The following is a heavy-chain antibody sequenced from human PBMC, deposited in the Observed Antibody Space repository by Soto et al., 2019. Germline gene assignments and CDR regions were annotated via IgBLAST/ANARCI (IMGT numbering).Heavy chain of an antibody. CDR1: GYSFATYW. D-gene: IGHD4-17*01. Sequence: GESLKISCKGSGYSFATYWIGWVRQMPGKGLEWMGIIFPADSDTRYRPSFQGQVTISPDKSISTAYLQWSSLKASDTAMYYCAFPYGDSLFGNYWGQGSLVTVSS. CDR2: IFPADSDT. J-gene: IGHJ4*02. V-gene: IGHV5-51*01. CDR3: AFPYGDSLFGNY.